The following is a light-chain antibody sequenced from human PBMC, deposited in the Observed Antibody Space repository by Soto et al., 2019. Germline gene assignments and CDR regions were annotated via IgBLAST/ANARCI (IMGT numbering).Light chain of an antibody. V-gene: IGKV1-5*03. Sequence: DIQMTQSPSTLSASVGDRVTITCRASQSISSWLAWYQQKPGKAPKLLIYKAPSLESGVPSRFSGSGSGTDFTLTISSLQPEDFATYYCQQSYSTLLTFGQGTRLENK. CDR2: KAP. CDR3: QQSYSTLLT. CDR1: QSISSW. J-gene: IGKJ5*01.